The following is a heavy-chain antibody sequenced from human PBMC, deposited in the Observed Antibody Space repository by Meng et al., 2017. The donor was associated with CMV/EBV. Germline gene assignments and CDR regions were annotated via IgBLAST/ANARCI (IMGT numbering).Heavy chain of an antibody. CDR3: ARCSVVVPAAPWTYYDFWSGYYTEGYYYYGMDV. D-gene: IGHD3-3*01. Sequence: ASVKVSCKASGYTFTSYDINWVRQATGQGLEWMGWMNPNSGNTGYAQKFQGRVTITRNTSISTAYMELSSLRSEDTAVYYCARCSVVVPAAPWTYYDFWSGYYTEGYYYYGMDVWGQGTTVTVSS. V-gene: IGHV1-8*03. CDR1: GYTFTSYD. CDR2: MNPNSGNT. J-gene: IGHJ6*02.